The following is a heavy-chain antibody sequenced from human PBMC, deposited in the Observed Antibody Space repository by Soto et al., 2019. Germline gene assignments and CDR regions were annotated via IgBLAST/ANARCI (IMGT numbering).Heavy chain of an antibody. CDR1: GGSISSSNW. CDR3: ARIMTAPPQIIVVPAAENWLDP. CDR2: IYHSGST. V-gene: IGHV4-4*02. D-gene: IGHD2-2*01. J-gene: IGHJ5*02. Sequence: SETLSLTCVVSGGSISSSNWWSWVRQPPGKGLEWIGEIYHSGSTNYNPSLKSRVTISVDKSKNQFSLKLSSVTTADTDVYYCARIMTAPPQIIVVPAAENWLDPWGPGTMVTV.